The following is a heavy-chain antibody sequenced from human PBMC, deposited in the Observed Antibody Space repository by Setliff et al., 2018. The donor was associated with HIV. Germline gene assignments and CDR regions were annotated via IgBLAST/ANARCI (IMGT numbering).Heavy chain of an antibody. CDR1: GFTFSNYA. Sequence: SLRLSCAASGFTFSNYAMSWVRQAPGKGLEWVSTISGSDDNTYYADSVKGRFTISRDNAKNSLYLQMNSLRAEDAAVYYCATDLHWAFDYWGQGTLVTVSS. CDR3: ATDLHWAFDY. V-gene: IGHV3-23*01. J-gene: IGHJ4*02. CDR2: ISGSDDNT. D-gene: IGHD7-27*01.